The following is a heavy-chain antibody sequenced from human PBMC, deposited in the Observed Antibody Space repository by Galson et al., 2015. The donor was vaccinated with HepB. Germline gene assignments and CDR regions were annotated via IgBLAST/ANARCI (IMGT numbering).Heavy chain of an antibody. J-gene: IGHJ4*02. CDR1: GYSFLTYW. Sequence: QSGAEVKKPGESLKISCQASGYSFLTYWIGWVRQMPGKGLEWMGMIYPDDSDTRYSPSFKGQVTISADKSISTAYLQWSSLKTSGAAIYYCVRGKYSDSWGQGTLVTVSS. D-gene: IGHD3-10*01. CDR2: IYPDDSDT. CDR3: VRGKYSDS. V-gene: IGHV5-51*01.